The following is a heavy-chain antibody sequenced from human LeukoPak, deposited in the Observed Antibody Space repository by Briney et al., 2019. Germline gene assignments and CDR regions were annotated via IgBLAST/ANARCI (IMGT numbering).Heavy chain of an antibody. V-gene: IGHV4-4*02. CDR3: ARTYYYDSSGYAPANWFDP. CDR1: GGSISSSNW. J-gene: IGHJ5*02. CDR2: IYHSGST. D-gene: IGHD3-22*01. Sequence: SGNLSLTCAVSGGSISSSNWWSWVRQPPGKGLEWIGEIYHSGSTNYNPSLKSRVTISVDKSKNQFSLKLSSVTAADTAVYYCARTYYYDSSGYAPANWFDPWGQGTLVTVSS.